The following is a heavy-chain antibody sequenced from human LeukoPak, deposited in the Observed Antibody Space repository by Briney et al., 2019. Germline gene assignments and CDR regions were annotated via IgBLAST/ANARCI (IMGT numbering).Heavy chain of an antibody. D-gene: IGHD6-13*01. CDR1: GYTFTSYY. CDR2: INPSGGST. CDR3: ARLLPGIAAAGSAYYFDY. J-gene: IGHJ4*02. V-gene: IGHV1-46*01. Sequence: ASVKVSCKASGYTFTSYYMHWVRQAPGQGLEWMGIINPSGGSTSYAQKFQGRVTMTRDTSTSTVYMELSSLRTEDTAVYYCARLLPGIAAAGSAYYFDYWGQGTLVTVSS.